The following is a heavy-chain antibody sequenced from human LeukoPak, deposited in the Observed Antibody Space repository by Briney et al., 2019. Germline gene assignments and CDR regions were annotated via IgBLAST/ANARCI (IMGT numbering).Heavy chain of an antibody. CDR1: GGSFSGYY. J-gene: IGHJ2*01. CDR2: VNHGGGA. V-gene: IGHV4-34*01. CDR3: ARANAVTTVLFDL. Sequence: SGTLSLTCAVYGGSFSGYYWSWIRQPPGKGLEWLGEVNHGGGANYNPSLKSRVTMSVDTSKNHFSLDLSSVTAADTAIYYCARANAVTTVLFDLWGRGTLVTVSS. D-gene: IGHD4-17*01.